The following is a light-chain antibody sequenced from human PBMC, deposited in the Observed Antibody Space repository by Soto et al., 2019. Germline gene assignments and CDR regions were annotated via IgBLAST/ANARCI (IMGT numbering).Light chain of an antibody. Sequence: EIVLTQSPGTLSLSPGERATLSCRASQSVSNNYLAWYQQKPGQAPRLLIYGTSTRATGIPARFSASGSGTDFTLTISRLEPEDFAVYYCQQYDSSPKTFGQGTKVDI. J-gene: IGKJ1*01. CDR1: QSVSNNY. V-gene: IGKV3-20*01. CDR2: GTS. CDR3: QQYDSSPKT.